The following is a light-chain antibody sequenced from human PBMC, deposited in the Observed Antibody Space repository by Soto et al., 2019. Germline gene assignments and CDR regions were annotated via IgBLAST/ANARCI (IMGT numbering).Light chain of an antibody. Sequence: EILMTQSPATLSVSPGERATLSCRASQSVSNNLAWYQQKPGQAPRLLIYGASTRATGIPARFSGSGSGTEFTLTITSLQSEDFAVYYCQQYNRWPPWTFSQGTKVDIK. CDR1: QSVSNN. CDR3: QQYNRWPPWT. V-gene: IGKV3-15*01. CDR2: GAS. J-gene: IGKJ1*01.